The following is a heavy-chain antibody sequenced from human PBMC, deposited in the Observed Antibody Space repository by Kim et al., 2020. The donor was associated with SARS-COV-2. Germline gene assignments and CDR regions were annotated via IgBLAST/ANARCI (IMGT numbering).Heavy chain of an antibody. V-gene: IGHV5-51*01. CDR3: ARIHSSSWYSDFDY. D-gene: IGHD6-13*01. J-gene: IGHJ4*02. Sequence: SPSFQGQVTISADKSISTAYLQWSSLKASDTAMYYCARIHSSSWYSDFDYWGQGTLVTVSS.